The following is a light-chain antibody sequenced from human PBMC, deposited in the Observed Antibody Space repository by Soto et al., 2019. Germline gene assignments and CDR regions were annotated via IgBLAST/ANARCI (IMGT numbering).Light chain of an antibody. V-gene: IGKV4-1*01. J-gene: IGKJ1*01. CDR2: WAS. CDR1: QSVLYSSNNKNY. CDR3: QQYYSPRT. Sequence: DIVMTQSPDSPAVSLGERATINCKSSQSVLYSSNNKNYLAWYQQKPGQPPKLLIYWASTRESGVPDRFSGSGSGTDFTLTISSLQAEDVAVYYCQQYYSPRTFGQGTKVELK.